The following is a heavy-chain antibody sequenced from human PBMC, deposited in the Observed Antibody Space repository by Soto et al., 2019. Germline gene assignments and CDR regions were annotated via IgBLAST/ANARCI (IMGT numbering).Heavy chain of an antibody. Sequence: GGSLRLSCAASGFTFSSYSMNWVRQAPGKGLEWVSAISGSGGSTYYADSVKGRFTISRDNSKNTLYLQMNSLRAEDTAVYYCAKDLYDSSGYYYYWGQGTLVTVSS. CDR3: AKDLYDSSGYYYY. V-gene: IGHV3-23*01. D-gene: IGHD3-22*01. CDR2: ISGSGGST. J-gene: IGHJ4*02. CDR1: GFTFSSYS.